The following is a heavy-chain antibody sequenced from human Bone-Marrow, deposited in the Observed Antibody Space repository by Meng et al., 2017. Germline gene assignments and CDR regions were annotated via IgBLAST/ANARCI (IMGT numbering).Heavy chain of an antibody. J-gene: IGHJ3*02. CDR3: AKDPVYSSSRNGFDI. Sequence: ESLKISCAASGFTFSSYAMSWVRQAPGKGLEWVAVIRGSGDSKYYADSVKGRFTISRDNSKNTLYLQMNSLRAEDTAVYYCAKDPVYSSSRNGFDIWGQGTMVTVSS. CDR1: GFTFSSYA. D-gene: IGHD6-13*01. CDR2: IRGSGDSK. V-gene: IGHV3-23*01.